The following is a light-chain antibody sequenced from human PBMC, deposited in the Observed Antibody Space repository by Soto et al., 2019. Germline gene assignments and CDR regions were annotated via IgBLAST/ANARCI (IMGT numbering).Light chain of an antibody. Sequence: QSVLTQPPSVSGAPGQTVTISCAGTSSNIGSNYDVHWYQHLPGTAPKLLIFGYTNRPSGVPDRFSGSKSGTSASLAITGLHSEYEASYYCQSYDSELSAWVFGGGTKLNVL. CDR3: QSYDSELSAWV. J-gene: IGLJ3*02. CDR1: SSNIGSNYD. V-gene: IGLV1-40*01. CDR2: GYT.